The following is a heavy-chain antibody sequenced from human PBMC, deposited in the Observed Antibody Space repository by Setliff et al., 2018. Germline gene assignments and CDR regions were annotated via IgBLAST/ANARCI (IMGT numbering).Heavy chain of an antibody. D-gene: IGHD3-22*01. J-gene: IGHJ3*02. CDR3: ARSSDSGYYHQRDTFDI. Sequence: ASVKVSCKASGYTFNSYGINWLRQAPGQGLEWLGWISPYNGNTKYAQTVQDRITMATDASTRTSYMELSSLRSDDTAVYFCARSSDSGYYHQRDTFDIWGQGTRVTVSS. V-gene: IGHV1-18*04. CDR1: GYTFNSYG. CDR2: ISPYNGNT.